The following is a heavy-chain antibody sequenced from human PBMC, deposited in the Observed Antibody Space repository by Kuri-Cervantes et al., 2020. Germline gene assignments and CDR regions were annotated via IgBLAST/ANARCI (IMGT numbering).Heavy chain of an antibody. CDR3: AREGGGAYNFFLDS. Sequence: GGSLRLSCAASGFTFSSYSMNWVRQAPGKGLEWVSAISSTSTYIYYADPGKGRFTISRDNAKNSLYLQLNSLRAEDTAVYYCAREGGGAYNFFLDSWGPGTLVTVSS. D-gene: IGHD3-3*01. J-gene: IGHJ4*02. V-gene: IGHV3-21*03. CDR1: GFTFSSYS. CDR2: ISSTSTYI.